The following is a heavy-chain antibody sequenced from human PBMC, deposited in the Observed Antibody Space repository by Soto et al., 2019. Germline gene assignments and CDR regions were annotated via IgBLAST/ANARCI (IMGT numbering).Heavy chain of an antibody. V-gene: IGHV3-30*03. Sequence: QVQLVESGGGVVQPGRSLRLSCAAFGFTFSSYGMHWVRQAPGKGLEWVAVISCDGSNQFYADSVKGRLTISRDNSKKTLYLQMNRLGGDDTAVYYCARARYSRSYNYFDPWGQGTLVTVSS. J-gene: IGHJ5*01. D-gene: IGHD6-6*01. CDR2: ISCDGSNQ. CDR3: ARARYSRSYNYFDP. CDR1: GFTFSSYG.